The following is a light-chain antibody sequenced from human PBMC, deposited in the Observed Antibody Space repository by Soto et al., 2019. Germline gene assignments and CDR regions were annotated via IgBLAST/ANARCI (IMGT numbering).Light chain of an antibody. V-gene: IGKV1-6*01. Sequence: AIQMTQSPSSLSACLGDRVTITCRASQGIRNDLGWYQQKPGKAPKLLIYAASSLQSGVPSRFSGSGSGTDFTLTISSLQPEDFATYYCLQDYNYPWTFGQGTKVEIK. J-gene: IGKJ1*01. CDR3: LQDYNYPWT. CDR2: AAS. CDR1: QGIRND.